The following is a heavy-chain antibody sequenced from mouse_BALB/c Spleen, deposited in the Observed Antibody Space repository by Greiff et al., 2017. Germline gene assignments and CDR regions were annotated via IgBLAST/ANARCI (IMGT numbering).Heavy chain of an antibody. D-gene: IGHD2-4*01. CDR1: GYTFTSYV. V-gene: IGHV1-14*01. J-gene: IGHJ3*01. CDR3: ARDDYDGRPWFAY. Sequence: EVKVVESGPELVKPGASVKMSCKASGYTFTSYVMHWVKQKPGQGLEWIGYINPYNDGTKYNEKFKGKATLTSDKSSSTAYMELSSLTSEDSAVYYCARDDYDGRPWFAYWGQGTLVTVSA. CDR2: INPYNDGT.